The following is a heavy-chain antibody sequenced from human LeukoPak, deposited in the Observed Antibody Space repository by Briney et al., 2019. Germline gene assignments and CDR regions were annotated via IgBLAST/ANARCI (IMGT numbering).Heavy chain of an antibody. CDR3: VAGMGNY. D-gene: IGHD1-26*01. J-gene: IGHJ4*02. V-gene: IGHV3-74*01. Sequence: PGGSLRLSCAASGFTFRTYWMHWVRRVPGKGLVWVSRINSDGNIITYADSVKGRFTISRDNTRNMVYLQMNSLTAEDSAVYYCVAGMGNYWGQGTLVSV. CDR1: GFTFRTYW. CDR2: INSDGNII.